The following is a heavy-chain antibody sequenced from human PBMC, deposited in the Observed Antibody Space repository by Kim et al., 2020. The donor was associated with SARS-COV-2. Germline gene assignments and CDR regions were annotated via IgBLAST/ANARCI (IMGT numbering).Heavy chain of an antibody. J-gene: IGHJ4*02. V-gene: IGHV3-30*18. D-gene: IGHD3-22*01. CDR2: ISYDGSNK. CDR1: GFTFSSYG. CDR3: AKDLLDYDLAY. Sequence: GGSLRLSCAASGFTFSSYGMHWVRQAPGKGLEWVAVISYDGSNKYYADSVKGRFTISRDNSKNTLYLQMNSLRAEDTAVYYCAKDLLDYDLAYWGQGTLVTVSS.